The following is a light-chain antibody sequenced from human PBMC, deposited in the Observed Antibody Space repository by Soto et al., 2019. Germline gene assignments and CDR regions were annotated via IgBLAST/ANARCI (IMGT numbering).Light chain of an antibody. Sequence: DIQMTQSPSSLSASVRDRVTITCRASQSISTYLNWYQQKPGKVPKLLIYAASTLPSGVPSRFRGSGSGTDFTLTISSLQPEDFATYYCQQSYNSPWTFAQGTQVEIK. CDR1: QSISTY. CDR3: QQSYNSPWT. V-gene: IGKV1-39*01. CDR2: AAS. J-gene: IGKJ1*01.